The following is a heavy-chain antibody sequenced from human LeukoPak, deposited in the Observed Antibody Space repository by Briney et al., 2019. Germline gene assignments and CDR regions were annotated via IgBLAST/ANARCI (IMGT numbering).Heavy chain of an antibody. D-gene: IGHD6-13*01. Sequence: SETLSLTCTVSGGSISRYYWTWIRQPPGKGLEWIGYVYYSGSSNYNPSLKSRVTISVDTSKNQFSLKLSSVTAADTAVYYCVTRIAASDYWYSDLWGRGTLVTVSS. V-gene: IGHV4-59*01. CDR2: VYYSGSS. CDR3: VTRIAASDYWYSDL. J-gene: IGHJ2*01. CDR1: GGSISRYY.